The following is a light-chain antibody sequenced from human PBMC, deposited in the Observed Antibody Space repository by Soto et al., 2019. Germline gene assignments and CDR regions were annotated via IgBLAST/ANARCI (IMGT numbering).Light chain of an antibody. Sequence: DIVLTQAPGTLSLSPGERATLSCRASQRVTNNYLAWFQQRPGQAPRLLIYGASSRDTGIPDKFSGSGSGTDFTLTISRLEPEDFAVYYCQQYAESPITFGPGAKVDI. J-gene: IGKJ3*01. CDR3: QQYAESPIT. V-gene: IGKV3-20*01. CDR2: GAS. CDR1: QRVTNNY.